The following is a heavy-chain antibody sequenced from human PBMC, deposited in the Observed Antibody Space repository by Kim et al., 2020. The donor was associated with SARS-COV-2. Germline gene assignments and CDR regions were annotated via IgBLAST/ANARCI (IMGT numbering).Heavy chain of an antibody. V-gene: IGHV1-18*01. CDR1: GYTFTSYG. Sequence: ASVKVSCKASGYTFTSYGISWVRQAPGQGLEWMGWISAYNGNTNYAQKLQGRVTMTTDTSTSTAYMELRSLRSDDTAVYYCARGLLEATGYYYYYYGMDGWGQGTTVTVSS. CDR3: ARGLLEATGYYYYYYGMDG. J-gene: IGHJ6*02. D-gene: IGHD1-1*01. CDR2: ISAYNGNT.